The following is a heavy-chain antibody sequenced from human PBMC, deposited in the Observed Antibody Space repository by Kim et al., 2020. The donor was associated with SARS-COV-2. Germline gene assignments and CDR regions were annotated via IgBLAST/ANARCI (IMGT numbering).Heavy chain of an antibody. CDR1: GFIFSSYG. D-gene: IGHD1-1*01. V-gene: IGHV3-23*01. CDR3: AKGKTTAGKTDSFDY. Sequence: GGSLRLSCAASGFIFSSYGMSWVRQAPGKGLVWVSIISDNGGNTYYADSVKGRFTISRDNSKNTVFLQIDSLRAEDTALYYCAKGKTTAGKTDSFDYWGQGALVTVSA. CDR2: ISDNGGNT. J-gene: IGHJ4*02.